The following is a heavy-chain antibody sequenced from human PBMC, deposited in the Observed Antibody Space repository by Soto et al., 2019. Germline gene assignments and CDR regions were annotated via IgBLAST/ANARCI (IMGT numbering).Heavy chain of an antibody. V-gene: IGHV4-34*01. CDR3: ARDFDWSQGT. CDR1: GGSFSGYY. J-gene: IGHJ5*02. Sequence: SETLSLTCAVYGGSFSGYYWSWIRQPPGKGLEWIGEINHSGSTNYNPSLKSRVTISVDTSKNQFSLKLSSVTAADTAVYYCARDFDWSQGTWGQGTLVTVSS. CDR2: INHSGST. D-gene: IGHD3-9*01.